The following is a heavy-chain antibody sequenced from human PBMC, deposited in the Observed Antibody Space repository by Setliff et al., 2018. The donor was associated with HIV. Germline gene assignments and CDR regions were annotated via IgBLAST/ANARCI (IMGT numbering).Heavy chain of an antibody. CDR2: INSDGTEK. V-gene: IGHV3-7*01. J-gene: IGHJ4*02. CDR3: ARLRINDY. CDR1: AFSFNNYY. Sequence: GGSLRLSCIASAFSFNNYYMTWVRQAPGKGLEWVANINSDGTEKNYADSVRGRFTISRDNSKNSVYLQMNGLRVEDTAVYYCARLRINDYWGQGTPVTV.